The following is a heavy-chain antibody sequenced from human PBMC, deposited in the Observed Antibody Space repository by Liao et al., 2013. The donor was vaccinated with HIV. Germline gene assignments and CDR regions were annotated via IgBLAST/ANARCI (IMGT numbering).Heavy chain of an antibody. V-gene: IGHV4-34*01. J-gene: IGHJ3*02. CDR3: AREGLGGAFDI. CDR1: GGSFSGYY. CDR2: INHSGST. Sequence: QVQLQQWGAGLLKPSETLSLTCAVYGGSFSGYYWSWIRQPPGKGLEWIGEINHSGSTNYNPSLKSRVTISVDTSKKQFSLKLNSVTAADTAVYYCAREGLGGAFDIWGQGTMVTGLF. D-gene: IGHD3-10*01.